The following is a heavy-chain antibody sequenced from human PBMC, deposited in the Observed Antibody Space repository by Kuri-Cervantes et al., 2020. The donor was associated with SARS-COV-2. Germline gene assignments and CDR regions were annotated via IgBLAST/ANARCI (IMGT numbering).Heavy chain of an antibody. V-gene: IGHV3-21*01. J-gene: IGHJ6*02. D-gene: IGHD2-15*01. CDR3: ARGGYCSGGSCYSVYYYYYYGMDV. Sequence: GESLKISCAASGFAFSSYSMNWVRQAPGKGLEWVSSISSSSSYIYYADSVKGRFIISRDNAKNSLYLQMNSLRAEDTAVYYCARGGYCSGGSCYSVYYYYYYGMDVWGQGTTVTVSS. CDR1: GFAFSSYS. CDR2: ISSSSSYI.